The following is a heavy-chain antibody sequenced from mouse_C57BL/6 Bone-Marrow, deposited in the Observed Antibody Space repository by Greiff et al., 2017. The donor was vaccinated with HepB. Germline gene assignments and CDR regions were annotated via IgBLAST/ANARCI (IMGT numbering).Heavy chain of an antibody. V-gene: IGHV1-69*01. D-gene: IGHD1-1*01. CDR2: IDPSDSYT. CDR1: GYTFTSYW. CDR3: ARPYGSRRDWYFDV. J-gene: IGHJ1*03. Sequence: QVQLQQPGAELVMPGASVKLSCKASGYTFTSYWMHWVKQRPGQGLEWIGEIDPSDSYTNYNQKFKGKSTLTVDKSSSTAYMQISSLTSEDSAVYYCARPYGSRRDWYFDVWGTGTTVTVSS.